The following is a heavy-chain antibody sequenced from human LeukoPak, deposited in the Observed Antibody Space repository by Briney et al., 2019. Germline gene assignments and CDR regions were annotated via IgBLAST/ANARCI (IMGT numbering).Heavy chain of an antibody. CDR1: GFTLSTNA. J-gene: IGHJ4*02. V-gene: IGHV3-23*01. D-gene: IGHD4-11*01. Sequence: GGSLRLSCLTSGFTLSTNAMSWVRQAPGKGLEWISGISGSGASTYYADSVKGRFTISRDDAKNSLYLQMNSLRAEDTAVYYCARGGYSIPIDYWGQGTLVTVSS. CDR3: ARGGYSIPIDY. CDR2: ISGSGAST.